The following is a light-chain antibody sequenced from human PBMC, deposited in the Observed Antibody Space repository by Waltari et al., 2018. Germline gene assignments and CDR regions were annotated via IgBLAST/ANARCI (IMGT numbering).Light chain of an antibody. CDR2: WAS. Sequence: DLVMTQSPDSLAVPLGEKATDNCKSSQSVLYSSNNKKYLAWYQQKPGQPPKLLIYWASTRESGVPDRFSGSGSGTDFTLSISSLQAEDVAVYYCQQYYTSPYTFGQGTKLEIK. V-gene: IGKV4-1*01. CDR3: QQYYTSPYT. J-gene: IGKJ2*01. CDR1: QSVLYSSNNKKY.